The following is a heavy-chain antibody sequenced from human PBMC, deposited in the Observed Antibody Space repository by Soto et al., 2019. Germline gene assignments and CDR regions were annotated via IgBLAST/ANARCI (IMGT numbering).Heavy chain of an antibody. Sequence: SETLGPTCTVSGGCMSSHYWTWLRQPPGQGLEWIGYISYSGSTYYIPSLKSRVTISADTSRNQFSLKLSSVIAADTAVYYCARADPDASVGYWGQGTLVTVSS. CDR3: ARADPDASVGY. CDR1: GGCMSSHY. J-gene: IGHJ4*02. D-gene: IGHD3-16*01. CDR2: ISYSGST. V-gene: IGHV4-59*11.